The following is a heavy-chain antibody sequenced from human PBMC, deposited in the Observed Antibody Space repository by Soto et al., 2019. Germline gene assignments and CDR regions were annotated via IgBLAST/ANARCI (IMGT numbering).Heavy chain of an antibody. Sequence: QVQLVQSGAEVKKPGASVKVSCKASGYTFTSYGISWVRQAPGQGLEWMGWISAYNGNTNYAQKLQGRVTMTTDTSTSTAYMELRSLRSDDTAVYYXXXXNYDILTGDYYFDYWGQGTLVTVSS. J-gene: IGHJ4*02. V-gene: IGHV1-18*01. CDR3: XXXNYDILTGDYYFDY. D-gene: IGHD3-9*01. CDR2: ISAYNGNT. CDR1: GYTFTSYG.